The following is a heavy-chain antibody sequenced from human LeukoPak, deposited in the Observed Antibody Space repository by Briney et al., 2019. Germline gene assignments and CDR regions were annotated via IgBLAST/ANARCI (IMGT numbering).Heavy chain of an antibody. J-gene: IGHJ5*02. CDR2: INPNSGGT. CDR1: GYTFTGYY. CDR3: ARVYCSGGSCYGVEGFDP. Sequence: ASVTVSCKASGYTFTGYYMHWVRQAPGQGLEWMGWINPNSGGTNYAQKFQGRVTMTRDTSISTAYMELSRLRSDDTAVYYCARVYCSGGSCYGVEGFDPWGQGTLVTVSP. D-gene: IGHD2-15*01. V-gene: IGHV1-2*02.